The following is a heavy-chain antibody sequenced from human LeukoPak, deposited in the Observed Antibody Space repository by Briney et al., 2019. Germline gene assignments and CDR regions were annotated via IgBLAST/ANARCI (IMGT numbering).Heavy chain of an antibody. V-gene: IGHV3-66*01. Sequence: GRSLRLSCAASGFTVSNNYMNWVRQAPGEGLEWVSATYSGGTTKYADSVKGRFTVSRDNSKNTLFLQMNSLRAEDTAVYYCARAWVSLYYDSSGYGYNDYSGQGTQVTVSS. J-gene: IGHJ4*02. CDR2: TYSGGTT. CDR3: ARAWVSLYYDSSGYGYNDY. CDR1: GFTVSNNY. D-gene: IGHD3-22*01.